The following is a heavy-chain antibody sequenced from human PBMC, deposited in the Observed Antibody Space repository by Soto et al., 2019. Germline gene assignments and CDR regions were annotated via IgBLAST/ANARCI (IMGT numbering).Heavy chain of an antibody. J-gene: IGHJ6*03. D-gene: IGHD2-2*01. CDR2: INPNSGNT. CDR1: GYTFTSYY. Sequence: ASVKVSCKASGYTFTSYYMHWVRQAPGQGLEWMGRINPNSGNTGYAQKFQGRVTMTRNTSISTAYMELSSLRSEDTAVYYCARGNRAAIHYYYYYYMDVWGKGTTVTVSS. V-gene: IGHV1-8*02. CDR3: ARGNRAAIHYYYYYYMDV.